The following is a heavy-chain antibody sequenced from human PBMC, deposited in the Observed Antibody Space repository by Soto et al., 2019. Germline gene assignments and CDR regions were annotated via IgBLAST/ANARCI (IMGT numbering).Heavy chain of an antibody. CDR3: AREIELKHGMDV. D-gene: IGHD1-26*01. V-gene: IGHV1-46*01. Sequence: GASVKVYCNASGYTFTSYYMHWVRQAPGQGLEWMGIINPSGGSTSYAQKFQGRVTMTRDTSTSTVYMELSSLRSEDTAVYYCAREIELKHGMDVWGQGTTVTVSS. CDR1: GYTFTSYY. J-gene: IGHJ6*02. CDR2: INPSGGST.